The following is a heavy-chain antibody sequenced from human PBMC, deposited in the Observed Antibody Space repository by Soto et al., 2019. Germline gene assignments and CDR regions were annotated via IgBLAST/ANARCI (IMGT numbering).Heavy chain of an antibody. J-gene: IGHJ3*02. Sequence: GESLKISCQGSGYRFTGFWLNWVRQRSGKGLEWVGRIDPNDSFINYSPPFEGHVTISADKSISTAYLQWTRLQAADTAIYYCARPASGGSRDAFDIWGQGTMVTVSS. CDR2: IDPNDSFI. V-gene: IGHV5-10-1*01. CDR3: ARPASGGSRDAFDI. D-gene: IGHD2-15*01. CDR1: GYRFTGFW.